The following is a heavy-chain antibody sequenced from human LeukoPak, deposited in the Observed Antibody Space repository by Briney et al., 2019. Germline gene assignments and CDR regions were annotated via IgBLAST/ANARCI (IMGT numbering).Heavy chain of an antibody. J-gene: IGHJ4*02. Sequence: ETLSLTCTVSGGSISSYYWSWIRQPPGKGLEWIGYIYYSGSTNYNPSLKSRVTISVDTSKNQFSLKLSSVTAADTAVYYCASESLGYCSSTSCYQNYWGQGTLVTVSS. CDR3: ASESLGYCSSTSCYQNY. CDR1: GGSISSYY. D-gene: IGHD2-2*01. V-gene: IGHV4-59*12. CDR2: IYYSGST.